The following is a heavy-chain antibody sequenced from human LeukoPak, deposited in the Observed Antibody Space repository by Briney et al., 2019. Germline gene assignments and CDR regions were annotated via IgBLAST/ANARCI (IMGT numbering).Heavy chain of an antibody. CDR2: INPNSGGT. Sequence: GASVKVSCKASGYTFTSYYMHWVRQAPGQGLEWMGWINPNSGGTNYAQKFQGRVTITADESTSTAYMELSSLRSEDTAVYYCARAWSSVWGQGTLVTVSS. CDR1: GYTFTSYY. V-gene: IGHV1-46*01. CDR3: ARAWSSV. J-gene: IGHJ4*02.